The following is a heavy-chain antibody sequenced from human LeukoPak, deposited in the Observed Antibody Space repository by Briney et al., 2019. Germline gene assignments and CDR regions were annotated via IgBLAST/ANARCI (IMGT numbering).Heavy chain of an antibody. CDR1: GYTFTGYY. CDR3: ARRSTIFAMVTDDAFDI. J-gene: IGHJ3*02. V-gene: IGHV1-2*02. CDR2: INPKSGGT. D-gene: IGHD3-3*01. Sequence: ASVKVSCRASGYTFTGYYLHWVRQAPGQGLEWMGWINPKSGGTNYAQKFQGRVTVTRDMSMSTSYMELSGLRFDDTAMYYCARRSTIFAMVTDDAFDIWGQGTVVTVSS.